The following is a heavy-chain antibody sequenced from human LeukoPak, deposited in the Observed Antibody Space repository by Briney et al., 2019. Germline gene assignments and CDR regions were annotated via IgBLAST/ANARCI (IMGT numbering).Heavy chain of an antibody. Sequence: GESLKISCKGSGYSFTSYWIGWVRQMPGKGLEWMGIIYPGDSDTRYSLSFQGQVTISADKSISTAYLQWSSLKASDTAMYYCASPRAPYCGGDCYYAFDIWGQGTMVTVSS. CDR3: ASPRAPYCGGDCYYAFDI. V-gene: IGHV5-51*01. CDR1: GYSFTSYW. CDR2: IYPGDSDT. D-gene: IGHD2-21*01. J-gene: IGHJ3*02.